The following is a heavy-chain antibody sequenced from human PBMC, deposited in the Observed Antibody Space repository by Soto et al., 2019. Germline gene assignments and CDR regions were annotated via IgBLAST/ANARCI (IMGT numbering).Heavy chain of an antibody. Sequence: QVQMVQSGAEVKKPGASVKVSCRASGYSFTSYDVNWVRQATGQGREWMGWMNPNSGNTALAEKFQGRGTMTRDTRLSTAYMELRGLTAEDTAVYYCARSAYTSYCSDGSCSYEAFDIWGQGTVVTVSS. D-gene: IGHD2-15*01. V-gene: IGHV1-8*01. CDR2: MNPNSGNT. J-gene: IGHJ3*02. CDR3: ARSAYTSYCSDGSCSYEAFDI. CDR1: GYSFTSYD.